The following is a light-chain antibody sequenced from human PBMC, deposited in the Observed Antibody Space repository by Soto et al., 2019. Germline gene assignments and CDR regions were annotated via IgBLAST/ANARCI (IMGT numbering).Light chain of an antibody. CDR2: DAS. CDR3: HTYNSYSLHT. J-gene: IGKJ2*01. V-gene: IGKV1-5*01. CDR1: QSFSRR. Sequence: IQMTQSPSTLSASLGDRITITCRASQSFSRRLAWYQQKPGKAPKLLIYDASSLESGVPSRFSGRGSGTEFTLTISSLQPDDCATYYCHTYNSYSLHTFGQGTKVDI.